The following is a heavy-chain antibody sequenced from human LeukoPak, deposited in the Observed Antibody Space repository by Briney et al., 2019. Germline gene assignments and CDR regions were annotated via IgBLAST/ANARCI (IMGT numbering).Heavy chain of an antibody. CDR2: IYYRGST. CDR3: ARDLAPNLNDILTGSGNYFDY. V-gene: IGHV4-39*07. J-gene: IGHJ4*02. CDR1: GGSISSTIYY. Sequence: PSETLSLTCTVSGGSISSTIYYWGWIRQPPGKGLEWIGSIYYRGSTYYNPSLKSRVAISVDTSKNQFSLKLSSVTAADTAVYYCARDLAPNLNDILTGSGNYFDYWGQGTLVTVSS. D-gene: IGHD3-9*01.